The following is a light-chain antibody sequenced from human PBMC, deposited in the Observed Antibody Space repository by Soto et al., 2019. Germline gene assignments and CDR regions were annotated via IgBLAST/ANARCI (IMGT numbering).Light chain of an antibody. CDR2: ATS. CDR3: QQYGSSPWT. J-gene: IGKJ1*01. Sequence: EIVLTQSPGTLSLSPGERATLSCRASQSVSSSYLAWYQQKPGQAPRLLIYATSSRATGIPARFSGSGSGTDFTVTISRLEPEYFAVYYWQQYGSSPWTFGQGTKVEIK. V-gene: IGKV3-20*01. CDR1: QSVSSSY.